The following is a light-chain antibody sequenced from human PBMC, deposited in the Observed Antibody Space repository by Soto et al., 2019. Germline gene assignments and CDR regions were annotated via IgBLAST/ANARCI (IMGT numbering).Light chain of an antibody. CDR1: QDITKY. V-gene: IGKV1-9*01. Sequence: DIQLTQSPSFLSASIGDRVSLSCRASQDITKYLAWFHQKPGRAPKLLIYSASTLHVGVPARFSGGGSGTEFTLTINSLQAEDFATYYCQQVDRPPLTCGGGTKVEIK. J-gene: IGKJ4*01. CDR2: SAS. CDR3: QQVDRPPLT.